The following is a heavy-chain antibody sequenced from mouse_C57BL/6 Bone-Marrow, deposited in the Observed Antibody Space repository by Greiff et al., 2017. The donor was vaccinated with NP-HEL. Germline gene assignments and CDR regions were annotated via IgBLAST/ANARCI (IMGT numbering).Heavy chain of an antibody. V-gene: IGHV5-17*01. Sequence: EVKLQESGGGLVKPGGSLKLSCAASGFTFSDYGMHWVRQAPEKGLEWVAYISSCSSNIYYADTVKGRFTISRDNAKNTLFLQMTSLRSEDTAMYYCARRETSLDYWGQGTTLTVSS. J-gene: IGHJ2*01. CDR3: ARRETSLDY. CDR2: ISSCSSNI. CDR1: GFTFSDYG.